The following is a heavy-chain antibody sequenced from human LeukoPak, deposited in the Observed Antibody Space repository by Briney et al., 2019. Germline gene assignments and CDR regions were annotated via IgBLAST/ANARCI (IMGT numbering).Heavy chain of an antibody. CDR1: GGSISSTSYH. Sequence: SETLSLTCTVSGGSISSTSYHWGWIRQPPGKGLEWVGNIYYSGSTYYHPSLKSRVTISVDTSKNQFSLKLSSVTAADTAVYYCARQPYYYDSSGYSRYYFDFWGQGTLVTVSS. J-gene: IGHJ4*02. V-gene: IGHV4-39*01. CDR3: ARQPYYYDSSGYSRYYFDF. CDR2: IYYSGST. D-gene: IGHD3-22*01.